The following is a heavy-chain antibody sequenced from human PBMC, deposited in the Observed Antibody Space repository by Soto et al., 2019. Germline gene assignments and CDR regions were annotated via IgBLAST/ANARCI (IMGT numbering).Heavy chain of an antibody. V-gene: IGHV3-15*07. D-gene: IGHD1-26*01. J-gene: IGHJ4*02. CDR3: TADYSGGTYPIDY. Sequence: EVQLVESGGGLVKPGESLRLSCVVSGFTFSSAWRHWVRQAPGKGLEWVGRIKSKTSGETTDYAAPVKGRFTISRDDSKNTVFLQMNSLKSEDTAVYYCTADYSGGTYPIDYWGQGSLVTVSS. CDR2: IKSKTSGETT. CDR1: GFTFSSAW.